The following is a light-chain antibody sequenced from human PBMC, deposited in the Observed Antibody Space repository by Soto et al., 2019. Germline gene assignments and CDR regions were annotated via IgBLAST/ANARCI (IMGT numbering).Light chain of an antibody. Sequence: QSVLTQPASVSGSPGQSITISCTGTSSDIGTYNRVSWYQQPPGTAPKLIIYEVRNRPSGVSNRFSGFKSGNTAYLIISGLRAEDEADYFCNSYTTSSTYVFGTGTKVTVL. CDR3: NSYTTSSTYV. V-gene: IGLV2-14*01. CDR2: EVR. J-gene: IGLJ1*01. CDR1: SSDIGTYNR.